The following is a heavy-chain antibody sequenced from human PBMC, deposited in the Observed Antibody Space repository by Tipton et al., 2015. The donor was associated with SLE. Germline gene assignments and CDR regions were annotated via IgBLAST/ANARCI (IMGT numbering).Heavy chain of an antibody. CDR3: ARHAAGLWSGYYPY. CDR2: IYYRGSS. V-gene: IGHV4-59*08. Sequence: LRLSCTVSGGSISSYYWSWIRQPPGKGLEWIGYIYYRGSSNYNPSLKSRVTISVDTSKNQFSLKLSSVTAADTAVYYCARHAAGLWSGYYPYWGQGTLVTVSS. J-gene: IGHJ4*02. D-gene: IGHD3-3*01. CDR1: GGSISSYY.